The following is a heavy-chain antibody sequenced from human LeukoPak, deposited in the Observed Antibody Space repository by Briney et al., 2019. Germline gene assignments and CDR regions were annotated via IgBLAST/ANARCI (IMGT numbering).Heavy chain of an antibody. D-gene: IGHD3-10*01. Sequence: PGGSLRLSCAASGFTFSNYWMSWVRQAPGNGPEWVANIKEDESEKNYVDSVQGRFTISRDSAKNSLYLQMNSLRAEDTAVYYCARVTSGSSYRPFDYWGQGTLVTVSS. J-gene: IGHJ4*02. CDR1: GFTFSNYW. V-gene: IGHV3-7*01. CDR2: IKEDESEK. CDR3: ARVTSGSSYRPFDY.